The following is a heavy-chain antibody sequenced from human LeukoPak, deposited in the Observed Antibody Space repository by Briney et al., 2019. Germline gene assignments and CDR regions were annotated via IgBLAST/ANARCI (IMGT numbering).Heavy chain of an antibody. CDR3: ARVSILTINWFDP. D-gene: IGHD3-9*01. CDR1: GFTFSDYY. J-gene: IGHJ5*02. Sequence: GSLRLSCAASGFTFSDYYMSWIRQPPGKGLEWIGSIYYSGSTYYNPSLKSRVTISVDTSKNQFSLKLSSVTAADTAVYYCARVSILTINWFDPWGQGTLVTVSS. V-gene: IGHV4-38-2*01. CDR2: IYYSGST.